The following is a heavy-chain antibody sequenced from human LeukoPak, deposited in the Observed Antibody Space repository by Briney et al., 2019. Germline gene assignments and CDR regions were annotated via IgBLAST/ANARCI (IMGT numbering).Heavy chain of an antibody. CDR3: ARGGRYSSSDY. J-gene: IGHJ4*02. D-gene: IGHD6-6*01. V-gene: IGHV3-66*02. Sequence: AGSLRLSCAAAGFSISSNYMRWFRQAAGEGVEWGSVIYSGGSTYYADAVKGRFTITRDNSKNTLYLQMNSLRAEDTAVYYCARGGRYSSSDYWGQGTLVTVSS. CDR1: GFSISSNY. CDR2: IYSGGST.